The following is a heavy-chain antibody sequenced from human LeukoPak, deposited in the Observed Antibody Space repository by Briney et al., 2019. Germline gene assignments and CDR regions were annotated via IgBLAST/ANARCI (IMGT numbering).Heavy chain of an antibody. V-gene: IGHV3-74*01. CDR3: ARAPSEIGGYYPEYFRH. CDR1: GFTFSTYW. CDR2: IKSDGST. D-gene: IGHD3-22*01. J-gene: IGHJ1*01. Sequence: GGSLRLSCAASGFTFSTYWMHWVRQAPGKGLVWVSRIKSDGSTNYADSVEGRFAISRDNGKNTVSLQINSLRPEDTGVYYCARAPSEIGGYYPEYFRHWGQGTLVTVSS.